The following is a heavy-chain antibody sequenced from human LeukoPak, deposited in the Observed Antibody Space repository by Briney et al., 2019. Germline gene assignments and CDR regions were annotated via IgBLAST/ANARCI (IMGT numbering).Heavy chain of an antibody. Sequence: SETLSLTCIVSGGSIGSYYWSRVRQTPGKGLEWIGYVYSTGRTNYNPSLKSRVTILVGTSKNQFSLKLSSVTAADTAVYYCARLTEGWWGQGALVTVSS. CDR2: VYSTGRT. CDR1: GGSIGSYY. V-gene: IGHV4-59*08. J-gene: IGHJ4*02. CDR3: ARLTEGW. D-gene: IGHD2-15*01.